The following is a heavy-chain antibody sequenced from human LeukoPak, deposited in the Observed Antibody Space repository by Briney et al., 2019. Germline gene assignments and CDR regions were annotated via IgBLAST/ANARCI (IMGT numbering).Heavy chain of an antibody. V-gene: IGHV3-66*01. CDR1: GFTFSSYA. CDR2: IYSGGST. J-gene: IGHJ4*02. Sequence: GGSLRLSCAASGFTFSSYAMSWVRQAPGKGLEWVSVIYSGGSTYYADSVKDRFTISRDNSKNTLYLQMNSLRAEDTAVYYCARNRPTELYYFDYWGQGTLVTVSS. D-gene: IGHD3-10*01. CDR3: ARNRPTELYYFDY.